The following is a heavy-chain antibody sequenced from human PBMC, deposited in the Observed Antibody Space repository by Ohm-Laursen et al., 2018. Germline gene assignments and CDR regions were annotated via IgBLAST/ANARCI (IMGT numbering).Heavy chain of an antibody. D-gene: IGHD3-22*01. CDR2: IYSGGST. V-gene: IGHV3-53*01. J-gene: IGHJ4*02. CDR1: GFTVSSNY. Sequence: SLRLSCAASGFTVSSNYMSWVRQAPGKGLEWVSVIYSGGSTYYADSVKGRFTISRDNSKNTLYLQMNSLRAEDTAVYYCARLLDYYDSSGSDYWGQGTLVTVSS. CDR3: ARLLDYYDSSGSDY.